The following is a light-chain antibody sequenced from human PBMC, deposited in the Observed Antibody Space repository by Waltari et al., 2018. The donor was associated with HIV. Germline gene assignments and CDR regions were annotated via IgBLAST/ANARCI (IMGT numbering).Light chain of an antibody. J-gene: IGKJ1*01. Sequence: EIVLTQSPGTLSLSPGERATLSCRASQSVSSSYLAWYQQKRGQAPRLLIYGASSSATGIPDRFSGSGSGTDFTLTINRLEPEDFAVYYCQHGRTFGQGTKVEIK. CDR3: QHGRT. CDR1: QSVSSSY. V-gene: IGKV3-20*01. CDR2: GAS.